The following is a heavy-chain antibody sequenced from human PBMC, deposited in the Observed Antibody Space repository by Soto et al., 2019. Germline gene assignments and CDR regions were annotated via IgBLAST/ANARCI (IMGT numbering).Heavy chain of an antibody. V-gene: IGHV4-34*01. CDR1: GGSFSGYY. Sequence: PSETLSLTCAVYGGSFSGYYWSWIRQPPGKGLEWIGEINHSGSTNYNPSLKSRVTISVDTSKNQFSLKLSSVTAADTAVYYCARWTYNWNYNWFDPWGQGTLVTVSS. CDR2: INHSGST. CDR3: ARWTYNWNYNWFDP. J-gene: IGHJ5*02. D-gene: IGHD1-7*01.